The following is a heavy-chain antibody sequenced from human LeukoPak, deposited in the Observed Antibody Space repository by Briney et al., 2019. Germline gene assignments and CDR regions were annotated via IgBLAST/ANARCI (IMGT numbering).Heavy chain of an antibody. D-gene: IGHD6-6*01. Sequence: PGGSLRLSCAASGFTFSSYAMSWVRQAPGKGLEWVSAISGSGGSTYYADSVKGRFTISRDNSKNTLYLQMNSLRAEDTAVYYCAKASGIIRDDIAARPYYFDYWGQGTLVTVSS. CDR3: AKASGIIRDDIAARPYYFDY. J-gene: IGHJ4*02. CDR1: GFTFSSYA. V-gene: IGHV3-23*01. CDR2: ISGSGGST.